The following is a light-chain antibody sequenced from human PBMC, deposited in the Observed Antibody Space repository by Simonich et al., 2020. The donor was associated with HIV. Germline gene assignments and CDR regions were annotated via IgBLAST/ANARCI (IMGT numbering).Light chain of an antibody. J-gene: IGLJ2*01. CDR1: NSDVGGYNY. CDR2: EVS. CDR3: CAYAGSSTLV. V-gene: IGLV2-8*01. Sequence: QSALTQPPSASGSPGPSVPISCTGTNSDVGGYNYVSWYQQYPGKAPKLMIYEVSKRPSGVPDRFSGSKSGNTASLTISGLQAEDEAKYYCCAYAGSSTLVFGGGTKLTVL.